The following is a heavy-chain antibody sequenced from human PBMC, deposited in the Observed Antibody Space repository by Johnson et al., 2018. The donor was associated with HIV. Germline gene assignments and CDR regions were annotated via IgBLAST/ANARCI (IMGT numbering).Heavy chain of an antibody. J-gene: IGHJ3*02. Sequence: MSWVRQAPGKGLEWVSVFYSDSNTYSSDSVKGRFTISRDNSKNTLYLQMNSLRAEDTAVYYCARERIAAAGLDAFDIWGQGTMVTVSS. CDR3: ARERIAAAGLDAFDI. D-gene: IGHD6-13*01. CDR2: FYSDSNT. V-gene: IGHV3-66*01.